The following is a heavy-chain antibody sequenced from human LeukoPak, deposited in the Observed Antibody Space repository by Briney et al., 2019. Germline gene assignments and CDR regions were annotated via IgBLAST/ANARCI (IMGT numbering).Heavy chain of an antibody. CDR2: IRYDGSNK. CDR1: GFTFSSYG. Sequence: GGSLRLSCAASGFTFSSYGMHWVRQAPGNGLEWVAFIRYDGSNKYYADSVKGRFTISRDNSKNTLYLQMNSLRAEDTAVYYCAKDSSGWSYYFDYWGQGTLVTVSS. V-gene: IGHV3-30*02. J-gene: IGHJ4*02. D-gene: IGHD6-19*01. CDR3: AKDSSGWSYYFDY.